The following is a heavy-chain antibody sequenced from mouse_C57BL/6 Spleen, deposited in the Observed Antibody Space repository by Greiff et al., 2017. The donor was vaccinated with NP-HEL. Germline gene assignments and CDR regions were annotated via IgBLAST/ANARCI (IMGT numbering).Heavy chain of an antibody. CDR3: ARDDVMDY. J-gene: IGHJ4*01. CDR1: GYSFTGYY. Sequence: VQLQQSGPELVKPGASVKISCKASGYSFTGYYMNWVKQSPEKSLEWIGEINPSTGGTTYNQKFKAKATLTVDKSSSTAYMQLKSLTSEDSAVYYCARDDVMDYWGQGTSVTVSS. V-gene: IGHV1-42*01. CDR2: INPSTGGT. D-gene: IGHD2-12*01.